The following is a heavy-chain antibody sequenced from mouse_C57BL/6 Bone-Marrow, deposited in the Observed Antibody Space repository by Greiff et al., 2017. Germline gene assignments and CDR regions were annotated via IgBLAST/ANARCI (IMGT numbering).Heavy chain of an antibody. CDR1: GFNIKDDY. V-gene: IGHV14-4*01. CDR3: TTNGYYGYAMDD. CDR2: IDPENGNT. D-gene: IGHD2-3*01. J-gene: IGHJ4*01. Sequence: VQLQQSGAELVRPGASVKLSCTASGFNIKDDYMHWVKQRPEQGLEWIGWIDPENGNTEYASKFQGKANITADPSSNTAYLKLSSLMSEDTAVYYCTTNGYYGYAMDDWGQGTSVTVSS.